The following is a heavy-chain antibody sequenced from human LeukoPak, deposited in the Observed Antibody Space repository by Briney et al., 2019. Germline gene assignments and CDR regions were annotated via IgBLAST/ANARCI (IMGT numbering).Heavy chain of an antibody. J-gene: IGHJ4*02. CDR2: IYHSGST. D-gene: IGHD4-17*01. V-gene: IGHV4-30-2*01. CDR3: ARGVYGDYDQFDY. CDR1: GGSISSGGYS. Sequence: PSQTLSLTCVVSGGSISSGGYSWSWIRQPPGKGLEWIGYIYHSGSTYYNPSLKSRVTISVDRSKNQFSLKLSSVTAADTAVYYCARGVYGDYDQFDYWGQGTLVTVSS.